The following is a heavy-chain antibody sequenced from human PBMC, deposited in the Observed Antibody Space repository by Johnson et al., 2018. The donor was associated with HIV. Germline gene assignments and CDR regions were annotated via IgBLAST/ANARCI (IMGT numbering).Heavy chain of an antibody. CDR2: ISSSGTTK. CDR1: GFTFSDYY. D-gene: IGHD4-23*01. V-gene: IGHV3-11*04. CDR3: ARRTVVTPGAFDI. Sequence: VQLVESGGGLVKPGGSLTVSCAGSGFTFSDYYVTWIRQAPGKGLEWVSYISSSGTTKNYADSVRGRFTISRDNAKNSLYLQMNSLRAEDTAVYYCARRTVVTPGAFDIWGQGTMVTVSS. J-gene: IGHJ3*02.